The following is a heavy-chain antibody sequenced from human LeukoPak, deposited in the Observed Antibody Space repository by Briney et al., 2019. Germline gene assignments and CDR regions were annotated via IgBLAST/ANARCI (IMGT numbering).Heavy chain of an antibody. CDR3: ASGYCSGGSCYQSTDYYYYGMDV. CDR1: GGSVSSGSYY. Sequence: SETLSLTCTVSGGSVSSGSYYWRWTRQPPGKGLEWIGYIYYSGSTNYNPSLKGRVTISVDTSKNQFSLKLSSVTAADTAVYYCASGYCSGGSCYQSTDYYYYGMDVWGQGTTVTVSS. J-gene: IGHJ6*02. V-gene: IGHV4-61*01. CDR2: IYYSGST. D-gene: IGHD2-15*01.